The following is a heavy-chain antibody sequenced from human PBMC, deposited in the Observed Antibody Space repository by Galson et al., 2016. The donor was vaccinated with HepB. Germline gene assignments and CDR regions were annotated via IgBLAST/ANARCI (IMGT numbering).Heavy chain of an antibody. J-gene: IGHJ4*02. D-gene: IGHD3-16*02. V-gene: IGHV1-46*02. CDR3: ARELDPSFYFDY. CDR2: IKPSGGNT. CDR1: GYTFNTYN. Sequence: SVKVSCKASGYTFNTYNMHWVRQAPGQGLEWMGIIKPSGGNTIYAQKFQDRITMTRDTSTSTVYMELISLGSEDTAVYYCARELDPSFYFDYWGQGTRLTVSS.